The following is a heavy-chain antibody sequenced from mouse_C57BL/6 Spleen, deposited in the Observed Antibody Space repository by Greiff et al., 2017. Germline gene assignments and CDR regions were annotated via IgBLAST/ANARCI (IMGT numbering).Heavy chain of an antibody. V-gene: IGHV1-76*01. D-gene: IGHD2-5*01. CDR2: IYPGSGNT. Sequence: VQRVESGAELVRPGASVKLSCKASGYTFTDYYINWVKQRPGQGLEWIARIYPGSGNTYYNEKFKGKATLTAEKSSSTAYMQLSSLTSEDSAVYFCARSSSNYGYYFDYWGQGTTLTVSS. CDR3: ARSSSNYGYYFDY. J-gene: IGHJ2*01. CDR1: GYTFTDYY.